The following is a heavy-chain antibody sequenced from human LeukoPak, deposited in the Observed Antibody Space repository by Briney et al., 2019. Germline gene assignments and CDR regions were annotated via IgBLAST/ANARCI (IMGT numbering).Heavy chain of an antibody. Sequence: PSETLSLTCTVSGGSISSSSYYWGWIRQPPGKGLEWIGRIYYSGSTYYNPSLKSRVTISVDTAKNQFSLKLSSVTAADTAVYYCASSLRYIVVVPAAMSFDYWGQGTLVTVSS. CDR3: ASSLRYIVVVPAAMSFDY. CDR2: IYYSGST. D-gene: IGHD2-2*01. J-gene: IGHJ4*02. CDR1: GGSISSSSYY. V-gene: IGHV4-39*01.